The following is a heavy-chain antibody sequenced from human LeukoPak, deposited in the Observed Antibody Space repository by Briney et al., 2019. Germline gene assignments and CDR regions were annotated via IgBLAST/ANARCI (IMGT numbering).Heavy chain of an antibody. D-gene: IGHD3-10*01. V-gene: IGHV3-48*04. CDR1: GFTFSSYS. J-gene: IGHJ4*02. CDR3: AREGPYYGSGSYSPKFDY. CDR2: ISSSSSTI. Sequence: GGSLRLSCAASGFTFSSYSMNWVRQAPGKGLEWVSYISSSSSTIYYADSVKGRFTISRDNAKNSLYLQMNSLRAEDTAVYYCAREGPYYGSGSYSPKFDYWGQGTLVSVSS.